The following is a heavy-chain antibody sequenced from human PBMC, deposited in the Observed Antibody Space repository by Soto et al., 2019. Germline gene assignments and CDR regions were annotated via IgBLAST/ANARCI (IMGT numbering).Heavy chain of an antibody. CDR3: ARGASGFATADYDFWSGYFVGAFDI. V-gene: IGHV3-53*04. J-gene: IGHJ3*02. CDR1: GFTVSSNY. D-gene: IGHD3-3*01. Sequence: GGSLRLSCAASGFTVSSNYMSWVRQAPGKGLEWVSVIYSGGSTYYADSVKGRFTISRHNSKNTLYLQMNSLRAEDTAVYYCARGASGFATADYDFWSGYFVGAFDIWGQGTMVTVSS. CDR2: IYSGGST.